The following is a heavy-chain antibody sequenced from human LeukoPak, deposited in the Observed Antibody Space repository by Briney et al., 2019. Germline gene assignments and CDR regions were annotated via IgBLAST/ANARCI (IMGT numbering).Heavy chain of an antibody. Sequence: GASVKVSCKASGYTFTSYDTNWVRQATGQGLEWMGWMNPNSGNTGYAQKFQGRVTMTRNTSISTAYMELSSLRSEDTAVYYCARAHPTPIEQQHHYTADLYYYYYYGMDVWGQGTTVTVSS. D-gene: IGHD2-2*02. CDR3: ARAHPTPIEQQHHYTADLYYYYYYGMDV. CDR1: GYTFTSYD. V-gene: IGHV1-8*01. J-gene: IGHJ6*02. CDR2: MNPNSGNT.